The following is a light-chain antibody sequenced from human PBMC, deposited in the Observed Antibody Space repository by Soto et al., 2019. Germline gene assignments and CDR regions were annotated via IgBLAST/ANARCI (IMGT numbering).Light chain of an antibody. CDR3: QQYGSSPRT. V-gene: IGKV3-20*01. J-gene: IGKJ1*01. Sequence: SQAARATLSCKASQSVSSSYLAWYQQKPGQAPRLLIYGGSSRATGIPDRFSGSGSGTDFTLTISRLEPEDFAVYHCQQYGSSPRTFGQGTKVDIK. CDR1: QSVSSSY. CDR2: GGS.